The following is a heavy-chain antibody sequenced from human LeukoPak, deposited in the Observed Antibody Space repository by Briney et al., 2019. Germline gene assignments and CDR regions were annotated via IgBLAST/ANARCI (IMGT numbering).Heavy chain of an antibody. J-gene: IGHJ6*02. CDR3: AGFWGYYYGMDV. D-gene: IGHD3-16*01. V-gene: IGHV3-74*01. CDR1: GFTFSSYW. Sequence: GGSLRLSCAASGFTFSSYWMHWVRQAPGKGLVCVSRINSDGSSTSYADSVKGRFTISRDNSKNTLYLQMNSLRAEDTAVYYCAGFWGYYYGMDVWGQGTTVTVSS. CDR2: INSDGSST.